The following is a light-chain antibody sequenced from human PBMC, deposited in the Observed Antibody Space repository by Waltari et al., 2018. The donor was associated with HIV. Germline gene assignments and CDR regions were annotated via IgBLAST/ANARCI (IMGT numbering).Light chain of an antibody. CDR3: QSYDSSLSGSV. V-gene: IGLV1-40*01. Sequence: QSVLTQPPSVSGAPGQGVTLSCNGSSSNIGARYGVQWYQQLPGTAPKLLIFGNPNRPSGAPDRFSGSRSGTSASLAITGLQAEDEADYYCQSYDSSLSGSVFGGGTKLTVL. J-gene: IGLJ2*01. CDR2: GNP. CDR1: SSNIGARYG.